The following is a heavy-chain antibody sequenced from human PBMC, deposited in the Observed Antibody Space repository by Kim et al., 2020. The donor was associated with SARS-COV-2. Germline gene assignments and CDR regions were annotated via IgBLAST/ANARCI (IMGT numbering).Heavy chain of an antibody. Sequence: GGSLRLSCVASGFTFSSYWMHWVRQAPGKGLEWVSRVNSDGSSTSYADSVKGRFTISRDNARNTLYLQMNSLRAEDTAVYYCASLCTGDVWDGVDYWGQGTLVTVSS. CDR1: GFTFSSYW. CDR3: ASLCTGDVWDGVDY. CDR2: VNSDGSST. D-gene: IGHD3-16*01. V-gene: IGHV3-74*01. J-gene: IGHJ4*02.